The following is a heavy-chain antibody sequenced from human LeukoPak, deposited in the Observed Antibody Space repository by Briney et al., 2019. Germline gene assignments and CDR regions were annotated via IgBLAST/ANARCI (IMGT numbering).Heavy chain of an antibody. V-gene: IGHV3-74*01. CDR3: ARVHYSSGWYLFDY. Sequence: GGSLRLSCAASGFTFSSYWMYWVRQAPGKGLVWVSRINSDGSSTSYADSVKGRFTISRDNAKNTLYLQMNSLRAEDTAVYYCARVHYSSGWYLFDYWGQGTLVTVSS. J-gene: IGHJ4*02. D-gene: IGHD6-19*01. CDR2: INSDGSST. CDR1: GFTFSSYW.